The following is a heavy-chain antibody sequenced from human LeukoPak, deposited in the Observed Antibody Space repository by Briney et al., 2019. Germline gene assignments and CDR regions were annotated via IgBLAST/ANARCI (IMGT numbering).Heavy chain of an antibody. CDR3: ARTTEGYCSSASCFGFSYSYYMDV. V-gene: IGHV4-61*01. Sequence: SETLSLTCTVSGVSISSGTYYWTWIRQPPGKGLEWIGYIYYSGSTNYNPSLKSRVTISVDTSKNQFSLKLSSVIAADTAVYYCARTTEGYCSSASCFGFSYSYYMDVWGKGTTVTISS. CDR2: IYYSGST. D-gene: IGHD2-2*01. CDR1: GVSISSGTYY. J-gene: IGHJ6*03.